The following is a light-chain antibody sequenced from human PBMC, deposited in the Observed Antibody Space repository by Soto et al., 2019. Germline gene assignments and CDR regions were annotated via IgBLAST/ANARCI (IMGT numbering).Light chain of an antibody. Sequence: QSALTQPPSASGSPGQSVTISCTGTSSDVGNYNYVSWYQQHPDKAPKLMIYEVNKRPSGVPDRFSGSKSGSTASLTVSGLHAEDEADYYCPSSAGFSNPVIFGEGTKLTVL. J-gene: IGLJ2*01. CDR2: EVN. CDR3: PSSAGFSNPVI. CDR1: SSDVGNYNY. V-gene: IGLV2-8*01.